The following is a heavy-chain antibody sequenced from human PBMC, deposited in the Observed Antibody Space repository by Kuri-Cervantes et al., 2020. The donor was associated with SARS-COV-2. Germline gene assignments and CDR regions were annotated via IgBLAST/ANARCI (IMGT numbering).Heavy chain of an antibody. V-gene: IGHV3-30-3*01. CDR1: GFTFSSYA. J-gene: IGHJ6*03. D-gene: IGHD1-26*01. Sequence: GESLKISCAASGFTFSSYAMHWVRQAPGKGLEWVAVISYDGSNKYYADSVKGRFTISRDNSKNTLYLQMNSLRAEDTAVYYCARVHKAGATYYYYYMDVWGKGTTVTVSS. CDR2: ISYDGSNK. CDR3: ARVHKAGATYYYYYMDV.